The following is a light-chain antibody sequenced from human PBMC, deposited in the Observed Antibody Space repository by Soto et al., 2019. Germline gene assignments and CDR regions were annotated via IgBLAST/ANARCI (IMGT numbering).Light chain of an antibody. CDR2: GAS. J-gene: IGKJ4*02. Sequence: IDMTQAPSGLSVSLGGSCTITCRASQNISNNLAWYQQKPGKIPKLLIYGASTRAAGVPSRFSGSGSGTEFTLTISSLQSEDFAVYYCQQYNSWPHTFGRGTKVDIK. V-gene: IGKV3-15*01. CDR3: QQYNSWPHT. CDR1: QNISNN.